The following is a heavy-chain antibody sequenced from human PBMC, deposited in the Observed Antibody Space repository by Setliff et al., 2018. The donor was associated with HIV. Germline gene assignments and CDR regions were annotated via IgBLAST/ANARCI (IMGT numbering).Heavy chain of an antibody. CDR2: IHAGNGNT. CDR1: GFPFSSYN. V-gene: IGHV1-3*01. D-gene: IGHD3-22*01. CDR3: ARVPYYYDSSGPPGY. J-gene: IGHJ4*02. Sequence: ASVKVSCKVSGFPFSSYNMHWVRQAPGQRLEWMGCIHAGNGNTKYSQKFQGRVTITRDTSASTAYMELSSLRSEDTAVYYCARVPYYYDSSGPPGYWGQGTLVTVSS.